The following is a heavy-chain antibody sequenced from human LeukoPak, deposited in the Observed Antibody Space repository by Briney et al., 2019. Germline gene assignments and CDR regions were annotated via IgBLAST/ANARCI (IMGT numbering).Heavy chain of an antibody. CDR3: ARGVGATNPLFDY. D-gene: IGHD1-26*01. V-gene: IGHV1-69*05. J-gene: IGHJ4*02. CDR2: IIPIFGTA. CDR1: GGTFSSYA. Sequence: ASVKVSCKASGGTFSSYAISWVRQAPGQGLEWMGGIIPIFGTANYAQKFQGRVTITTDESTSTAYMELSSLRSDDTAVYYCARGVGATNPLFDYWGQGTLVTVSS.